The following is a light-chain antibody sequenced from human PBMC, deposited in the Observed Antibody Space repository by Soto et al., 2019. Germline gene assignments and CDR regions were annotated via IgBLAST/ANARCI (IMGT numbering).Light chain of an antibody. V-gene: IGLV2-14*03. Sequence: QSVLTQPASVSGSPGQSITIYCTGTSSDVGGYNYVSWYQHHPGKAPKLIIYDVRARPSGVSDRFPASRSGNTASLTISGLQAEDEAAYYCSSYTSSNTVIFGGGTKLTVL. CDR3: SSYTSSNTVI. CDR2: DVR. CDR1: SSDVGGYNY. J-gene: IGLJ2*01.